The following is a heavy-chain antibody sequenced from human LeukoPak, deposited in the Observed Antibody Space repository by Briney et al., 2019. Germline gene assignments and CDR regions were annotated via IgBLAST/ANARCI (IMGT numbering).Heavy chain of an antibody. D-gene: IGHD1-14*01. V-gene: IGHV4-59*01. Sequence: SETLSLTCTVFGGSISSYYWSWIRQPPGKGLEWIGHIYYSGSTNYNPSLKSRVTISVDTSKNQFSLKLSSVTAADTAVYYCARESEQGYFDYWGQGTLVTVSS. CDR3: ARESEQGYFDY. J-gene: IGHJ4*02. CDR2: IYYSGST. CDR1: GGSISSYY.